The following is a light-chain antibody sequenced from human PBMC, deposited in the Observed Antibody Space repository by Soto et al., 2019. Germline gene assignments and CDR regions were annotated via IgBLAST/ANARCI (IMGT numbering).Light chain of an antibody. CDR2: EVS. CDR1: SSDVGGYNY. Sequence: QSALTQPASVSGSPGQSITISCTGTSSDVGGYNYVSWYQQHPGKAPKLMIYEVSNRPSGVSNRFSGSKSGNTASLTISGLPDEDEADYYCSSYTSSSARVFGGGTKLTVL. J-gene: IGLJ3*02. CDR3: SSYTSSSARV. V-gene: IGLV2-14*01.